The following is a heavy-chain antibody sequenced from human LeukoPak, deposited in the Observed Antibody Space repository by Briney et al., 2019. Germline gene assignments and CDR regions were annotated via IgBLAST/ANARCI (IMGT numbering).Heavy chain of an antibody. CDR3: ARDRGSGSYYDL. CDR1: GDSISSSSYY. CDR2: TFHSGST. D-gene: IGHD3-10*01. V-gene: IGHV4-39*07. J-gene: IGHJ4*02. Sequence: PSETLSLTCTVSGDSISSSSYYWGWLRQPPGKGLEWIGSTFHSGSTYYNPSLKSRVTISLDTSKNQFSLKLSSVTAADTAVYYCARDRGSGSYYDLWGQGTLVTVSS.